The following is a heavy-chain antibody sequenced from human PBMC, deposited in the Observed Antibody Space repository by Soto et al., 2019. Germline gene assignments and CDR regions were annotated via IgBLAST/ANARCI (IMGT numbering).Heavy chain of an antibody. Sequence: QVQLVQSGAEEKKPGASVKVSCKASGYTFTGYAMHWVRQAPGQRLEWMGWINAGNGNTKYSQKFQGRVTITRDTSESAAYMELSSLSSEDTAVYYCARAVAVPADFDYWGQGTLVTVSS. CDR2: INAGNGNT. CDR3: ARAVAVPADFDY. CDR1: GYTFTGYA. D-gene: IGHD6-19*01. V-gene: IGHV1-3*05. J-gene: IGHJ4*02.